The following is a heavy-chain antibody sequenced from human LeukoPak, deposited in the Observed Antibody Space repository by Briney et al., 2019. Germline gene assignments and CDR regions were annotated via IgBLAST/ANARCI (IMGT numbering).Heavy chain of an antibody. CDR1: KFTFSTYA. CDR3: ANEDGYNSNLDY. V-gene: IGHV4-34*08. Sequence: GSLRLSCAASKFTFSTYAMSWVRQAPGKGLEWIGEINHSGSTNYNPSLKSRVTISVDTSKNQFSLKLSSVTAADTAVYYCANEDGYNSNLDYWGQGTTVTVSS. CDR2: INHSGST. D-gene: IGHD5-24*01. J-gene: IGHJ4*03.